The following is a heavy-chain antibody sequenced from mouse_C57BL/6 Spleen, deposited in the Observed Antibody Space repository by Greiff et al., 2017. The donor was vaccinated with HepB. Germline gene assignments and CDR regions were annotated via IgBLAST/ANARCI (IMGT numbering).Heavy chain of an antibody. D-gene: IGHD1-1*01. J-gene: IGHJ2*01. CDR2: ISDGGSYT. Sequence: EVKLMESGGGLVKPGGSLKLSCAASGFTFSSYAMSWVRQTPEKRLEWVATISDGGSYTYYPDNVKGRFTISRDNAKNNLYLQMSHLKSEDTAMYYCARDGITTVVAQYFDYWGQGTTLTVSS. V-gene: IGHV5-4*01. CDR3: ARDGITTVVAQYFDY. CDR1: GFTFSSYA.